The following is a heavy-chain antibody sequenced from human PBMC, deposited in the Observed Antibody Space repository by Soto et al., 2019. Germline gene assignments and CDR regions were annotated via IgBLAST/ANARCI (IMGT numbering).Heavy chain of an antibody. CDR2: IIPILGIA. Sequence: QVQLVQSGAEVKKPGSSVKVSCKASGGTFSSYTISWVRQAPGQGLEWMGRIIPILGIANYAQKFQGRVTITGDNSTSTAYMELSSLRSEDTAVYYCASCGSGGSCYYFDYWGRGSLVTVSS. CDR1: GGTFSSYT. J-gene: IGHJ4*02. CDR3: ASCGSGGSCYYFDY. V-gene: IGHV1-69*02. D-gene: IGHD2-15*01.